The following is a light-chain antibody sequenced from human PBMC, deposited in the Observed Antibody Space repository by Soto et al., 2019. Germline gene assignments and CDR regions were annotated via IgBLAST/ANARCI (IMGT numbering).Light chain of an antibody. Sequence: QPVLTQPASVSGSPGQSITISCTGTSSDIGRYNFVSWYQRHPGKAPKLLVYEVTNRPSGVSNRFSGSKSGNTASLTIFGLQTEDEADYYCSSYTSVTTFVVFGTGTKVTVL. CDR1: SSDIGRYNF. V-gene: IGLV2-14*01. J-gene: IGLJ1*01. CDR2: EVT. CDR3: SSYTSVTTFVV.